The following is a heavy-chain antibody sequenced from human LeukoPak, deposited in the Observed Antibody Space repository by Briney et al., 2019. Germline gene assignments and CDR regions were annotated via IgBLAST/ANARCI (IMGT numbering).Heavy chain of an antibody. Sequence: PGGSLRLSCAASGFTFNIYSMKWVRQAPGKGLEWVSSITGRSDYIYYADSVKGRFTISRDNAKNSLYLQMNSLRTEDTAVYYCAKVHAHNWKGYYYYYMDVWGKGTTVTVSS. CDR1: GFTFNIYS. V-gene: IGHV3-21*06. CDR3: AKVHAHNWKGYYYYYMDV. J-gene: IGHJ6*03. D-gene: IGHD1-20*01. CDR2: ITGRSDYI.